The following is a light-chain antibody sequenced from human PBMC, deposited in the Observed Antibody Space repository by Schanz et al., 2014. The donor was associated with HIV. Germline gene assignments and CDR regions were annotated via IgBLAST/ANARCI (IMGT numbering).Light chain of an antibody. CDR1: QSVSNN. V-gene: IGKV3-15*01. Sequence: ETVMTQSPATLSVSPGERATLSCTASQSVSNNLAWYQQKLGQAPRLLIYSASTRVTGIPARFSGSGSGTDFTLTITSLQSEDVAVYYCQQYNNWPPTFGPGTKVDFK. CDR3: QQYNNWPPT. J-gene: IGKJ3*01. CDR2: SAS.